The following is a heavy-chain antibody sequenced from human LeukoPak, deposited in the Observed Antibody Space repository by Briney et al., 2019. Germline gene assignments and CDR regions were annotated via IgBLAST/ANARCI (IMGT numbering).Heavy chain of an antibody. CDR1: GFTFSSYS. CDR2: ISSSSSTI. J-gene: IGHJ4*02. D-gene: IGHD6-19*01. CDR3: ARRQLDRYTSGWPDY. Sequence: GGSLRLSCAASGFTFSSYSMNWVRQAPGKGLEWASYISSSSSTIYYADSVKGRFTISRDNAKNSLYLQMNSLRAEDTAVYFCARRQLDRYTSGWPDYWGQGTLVTVSS. V-gene: IGHV3-48*04.